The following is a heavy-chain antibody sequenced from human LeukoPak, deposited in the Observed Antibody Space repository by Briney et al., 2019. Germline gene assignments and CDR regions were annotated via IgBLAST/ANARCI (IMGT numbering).Heavy chain of an antibody. J-gene: IGHJ5*02. CDR1: GGSFSGYY. D-gene: IGHD6-13*01. V-gene: IGHV4-34*01. CDR2: INHSGST. CDR3: ARRPSAVYSSSWYRIWFDP. Sequence: SETLSLTCAVYGGSFSGYYWSWIRQPPGKGLEWIGEINHSGSTNYNPSLKSRVTISVDTSKNQFSLKLSSVTAADTAVYYCARRPSAVYSSSWYRIWFDPWGQGTLVTVSS.